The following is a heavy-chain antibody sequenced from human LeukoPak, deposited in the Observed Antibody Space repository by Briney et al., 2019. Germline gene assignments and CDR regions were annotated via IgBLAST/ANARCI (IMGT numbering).Heavy chain of an antibody. CDR2: ISVYSDDT. Sequence: GASVKVSCKASGYTFTNYAISWVRQAPGQGLEWMGWISVYSDDTKSAQNLQGRITMTKDTSTSTAYRELRSLRSDDTAVYYCAREADSSGYFFRPDYWGQGTLVTVSS. CDR1: GYTFTNYA. D-gene: IGHD3-22*01. J-gene: IGHJ4*02. CDR3: AREADSSGYFFRPDY. V-gene: IGHV1-18*01.